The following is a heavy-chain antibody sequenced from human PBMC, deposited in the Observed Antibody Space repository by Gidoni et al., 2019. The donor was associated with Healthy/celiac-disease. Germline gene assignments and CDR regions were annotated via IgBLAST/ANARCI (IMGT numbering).Heavy chain of an antibody. J-gene: IGHJ5*02. CDR3: AKDSTIAAAGNPPHGFDP. D-gene: IGHD6-13*01. CDR1: GFAFRRYA. V-gene: IGHV3-23*01. CDR2: ISGSGGST. Sequence: EVQLLVSGGGLGQPGGSLQRSCAAAGFAFRRYAMSWVRQAPGKGLEWVSAISGSGGSTYYADSVKGRFTISRDNSKNTLYLQMNSLRAEDTAVYYCAKDSTIAAAGNPPHGFDPWGQGTLVTVSS.